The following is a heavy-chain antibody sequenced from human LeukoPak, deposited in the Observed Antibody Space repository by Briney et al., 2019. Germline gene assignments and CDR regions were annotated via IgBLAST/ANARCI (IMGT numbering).Heavy chain of an antibody. V-gene: IGHV4-39*07. CDR3: ARGDEYYYYMDV. Sequence: SETLSLTCTVSGGSISSSSYYWGWIRQPPGKGLEWIGSIYYSGSTYYNPSLKSRVTISIDRSKNQFSLKLSSVTAADTAVYYCARGDEYYYYMDVWGKGTTVTVSS. CDR2: IYYSGST. J-gene: IGHJ6*03. CDR1: GGSISSSSYY.